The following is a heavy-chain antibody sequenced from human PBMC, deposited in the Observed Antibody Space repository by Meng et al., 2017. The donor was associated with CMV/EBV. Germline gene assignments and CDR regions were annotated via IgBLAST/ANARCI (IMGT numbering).Heavy chain of an antibody. D-gene: IGHD5-12*01. J-gene: IGHJ6*02. CDR2: ISYDGSNK. CDR1: GFTFSSYA. Sequence: GESLKISCAASGFTFSSYAMHWVRQAPGKGLEWVAVISYDGSNKYYADSVKGRFTISRDNSKNTLYLQMNSLRAEDTAVYYCVSELRSYYYYGMDVWGQGTTVTVSS. V-gene: IGHV3-30-3*01. CDR3: VSELRSYYYYGMDV.